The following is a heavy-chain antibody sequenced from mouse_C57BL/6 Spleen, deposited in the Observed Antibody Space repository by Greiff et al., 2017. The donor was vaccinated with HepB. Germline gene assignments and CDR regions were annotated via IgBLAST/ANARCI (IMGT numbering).Heavy chain of an antibody. V-gene: IGHV5-12*01. CDR3: ARRGTTVVGAMDY. J-gene: IGHJ4*01. D-gene: IGHD1-1*01. CDR1: GFTFSDYY. CDR2: ISNGGGST. Sequence: EVKLVESGGGLVQPGGSLKLSCAASGFTFSDYYMYWVRQTPEKRLEWVAYISNGGGSTYYPDTVKGRFTISRDNAKNTLYLQMSRLKSEDTAMYYCARRGTTVVGAMDYWGQGTSVTVSS.